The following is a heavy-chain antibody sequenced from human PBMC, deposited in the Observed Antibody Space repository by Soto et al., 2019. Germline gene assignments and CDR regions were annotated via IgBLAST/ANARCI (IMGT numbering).Heavy chain of an antibody. V-gene: IGHV4-34*01. CDR3: ARKETRFLEWLLVEDWFDP. J-gene: IGHJ5*02. CDR1: GGSFSGYY. D-gene: IGHD3-3*01. Sequence: SETLSLTCAAYGGSFSGYYWSWIRQPPGKGLEWIGEINHSGSTNYNPSLKSRVTISVDTSKNQFSLKLSSVTAADTAVYYCARKETRFLEWLLVEDWFDPWGQGTLVTVSS. CDR2: INHSGST.